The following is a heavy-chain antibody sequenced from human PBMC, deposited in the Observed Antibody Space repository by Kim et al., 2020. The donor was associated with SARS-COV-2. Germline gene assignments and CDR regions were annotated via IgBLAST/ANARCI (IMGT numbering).Heavy chain of an antibody. J-gene: IGHJ4*02. CDR1: GFTFSDYY. D-gene: IGHD3-22*01. V-gene: IGHV3-11*04. CDR2: ISSSGSTI. CDR3: ARQLNYSDSSGYYYGY. Sequence: GGSLRLSCAASGFTFSDYYMSWIRQAPGKGLEWVSYISSSGSTIYYADSVKGRFTISRDNAKNSLYLQMNSLRAEDTAVYYCARQLNYSDSSGYYYGYWGQGTLVTVSS.